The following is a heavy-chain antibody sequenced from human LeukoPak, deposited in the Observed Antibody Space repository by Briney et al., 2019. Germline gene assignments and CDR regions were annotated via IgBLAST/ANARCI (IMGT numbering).Heavy chain of an antibody. CDR1: GGSISSSSYY. CDR3: ARRKQQLAFFIDY. J-gene: IGHJ4*02. CDR2: IYYSGST. V-gene: IGHV4-39*07. D-gene: IGHD6-13*01. Sequence: SETLSLTCTVSGGSISSSSYYWGWIRQPPGKGLEWIGSIYYSGSTYYNPSLKSRVTISVDTSKNQFSLKLSSVTAADTAVYYCARRKQQLAFFIDYWGQGTLVTVSS.